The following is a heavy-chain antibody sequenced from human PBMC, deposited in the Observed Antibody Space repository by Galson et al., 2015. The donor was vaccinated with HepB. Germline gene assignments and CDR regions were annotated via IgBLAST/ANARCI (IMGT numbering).Heavy chain of an antibody. D-gene: IGHD3/OR15-3a*01. CDR1: GFTFSAYG. CDR3: ARPYRPDECDFLIEY. CDR2: ICSDGTSE. V-gene: IGHV3-33*01. Sequence: SLRLSCAASGFTFSAYGMHWVRQAPGKGLEWVAVICSDGTSEYYADYVKGRFTISRDNSKNTLYLQLNSLRAEDTAVYYCARPYRPDECDFLIEYWGRGTLVTVSS. J-gene: IGHJ4*02.